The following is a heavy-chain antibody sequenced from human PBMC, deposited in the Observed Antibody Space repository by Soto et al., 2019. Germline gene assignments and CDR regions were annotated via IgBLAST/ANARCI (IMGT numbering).Heavy chain of an antibody. CDR2: IQNDGSRT. D-gene: IGHD4-4*01. CDR3: ARGNLGGFDL. V-gene: IGHV3-74*01. J-gene: IGHJ3*01. CDR1: GFTFNYYW. Sequence: EVQLVESEGGLVQRGGSLRLSCAASGFTFNYYWMHWVRQAPGQWLMWVAHIQNDGSRTTYADSVKGRFTISRDNAKNTMYLQMNSLRAEDTAVYYCARGNLGGFDLWGQGTTVTVSS.